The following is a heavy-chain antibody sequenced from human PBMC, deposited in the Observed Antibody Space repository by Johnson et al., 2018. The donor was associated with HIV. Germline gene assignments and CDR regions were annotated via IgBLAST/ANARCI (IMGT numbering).Heavy chain of an antibody. V-gene: IGHV3-7*05. D-gene: IGHD2-21*01. Sequence: VQLVESGGGLVQPGWSLRLSCAASGFTFTNFWMSWVRQAPWKGLEWVADIKQDGSEKYYLDPVKGRFTISRDNARKSLYLQMNNLRAEDTAVYYCVRDDGSDYEAFDIWGQGTMVTVSS. CDR3: VRDDGSDYEAFDI. CDR1: GFTFTNFW. CDR2: IKQDGSEK. J-gene: IGHJ3*02.